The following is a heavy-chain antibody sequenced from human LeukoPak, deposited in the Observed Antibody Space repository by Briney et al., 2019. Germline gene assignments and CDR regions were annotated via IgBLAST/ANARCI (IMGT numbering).Heavy chain of an antibody. V-gene: IGHV4-59*01. CDR3: ARAGTVVGADFDY. D-gene: IGHD1-26*01. CDR1: GGSLYRYY. J-gene: IGHJ4*02. CDR2: IYYSGTT. Sequence: PSESLSLTCSVSGGSLYRYYWTWIRQPPGKGLEWIGHIYYSGTTNYNPSLKSRVIMSIDTSKNQFSLKLESVTAADTAAYYCARAGTVVGADFDYWGQGTLVSVSS.